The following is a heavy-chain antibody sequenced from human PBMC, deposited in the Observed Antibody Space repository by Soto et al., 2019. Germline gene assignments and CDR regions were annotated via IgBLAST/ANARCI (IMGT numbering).Heavy chain of an antibody. CDR2: IWNDGTNN. D-gene: IGHD6-13*01. Sequence: PGGSLRLSCAASGFTFNNYAMHWVRQTPGKGLEWLAVIWNDGTNNYYANSLKGRFTISRDNSKNTLYLQMSSLRAEDTSVYYCARRQIPPPTRGAANARGGMDVWGKGITVTVSS. CDR1: GFTFNNYA. CDR3: ARRQIPPPTRGAANARGGMDV. J-gene: IGHJ6*04. V-gene: IGHV3-33*01.